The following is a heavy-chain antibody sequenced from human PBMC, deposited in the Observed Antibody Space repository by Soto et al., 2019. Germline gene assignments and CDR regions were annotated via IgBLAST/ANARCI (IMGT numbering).Heavy chain of an antibody. V-gene: IGHV4-34*01. J-gene: IGHJ4*02. CDR1: GGSFSGYY. D-gene: IGHD3-9*01. Sequence: QVQLQQWGAGLLKPSETLSLTCAVYGGSFSGYYWSWIRQPPGKGLEWIGEINHSGSTNYSPSLKSRVTISVDTSKNQFSLKLSSVTAADTAVYYCASDILTGPLGYWGQGTLVTVSS. CDR2: INHSGST. CDR3: ASDILTGPLGY.